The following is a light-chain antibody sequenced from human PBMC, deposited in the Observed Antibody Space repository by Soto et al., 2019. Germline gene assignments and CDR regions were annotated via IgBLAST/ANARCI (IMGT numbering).Light chain of an antibody. CDR1: QSVSSSY. J-gene: IGKJ1*01. CDR3: QQYGSSSWT. CDR2: AAS. Sequence: EIVMTQSLATLSVSPGERATLSCRASQSVSSSYLVWHQQKPGQAPRLLIYAASRRATGIPDRFSGSGSGTDFTLTISRLEPEDFAVYYCQQYGSSSWTFGQGTKVDIK. V-gene: IGKV3-20*01.